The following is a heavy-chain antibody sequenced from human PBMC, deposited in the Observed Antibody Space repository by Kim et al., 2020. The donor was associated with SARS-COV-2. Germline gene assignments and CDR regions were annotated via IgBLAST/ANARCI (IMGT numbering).Heavy chain of an antibody. Sequence: SETLSLTCTVSGGSISSSSYYWGWIRQPPGKGLEWIGSIYYSGSTYYNPSLKSRVTISVDTSKNQFSLKLSSVTAADTAVYYCARERRYSSSHRGYYYMDVWGKGTTVTVSS. CDR1: GGSISSSSYY. CDR3: ARERRYSSSHRGYYYMDV. V-gene: IGHV4-39*02. D-gene: IGHD6-6*01. CDR2: IYYSGST. J-gene: IGHJ6*03.